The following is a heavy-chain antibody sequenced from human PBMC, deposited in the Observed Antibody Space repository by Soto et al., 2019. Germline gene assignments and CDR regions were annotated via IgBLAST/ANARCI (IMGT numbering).Heavy chain of an antibody. Sequence: EVHLVESGGGLVQPGGSLRLSCAASGFTFNLYWMHWVRQAPGKGLVWVSRINPDGSSTTYADSVKGRSTISRDNSKNTVYLQMNGLGAEDTAIYYCARDNWNSYWGQGALVTVSS. V-gene: IGHV3-74*01. D-gene: IGHD1-7*01. CDR3: ARDNWNSY. CDR1: GFTFNLYW. CDR2: INPDGSST. J-gene: IGHJ4*02.